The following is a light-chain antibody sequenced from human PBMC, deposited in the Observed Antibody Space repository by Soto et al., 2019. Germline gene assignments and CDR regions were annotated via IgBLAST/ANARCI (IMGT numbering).Light chain of an antibody. V-gene: IGLV2-14*01. CDR3: SSYTSASTLLYL. CDR2: GVT. CDR1: SSDVGGYNY. Sequence: QSALTQPASVSGSPGQSITISCTGTSSDVGGYNYVSWYQQHPGIAPKRLIFGVTNRPSGVSTRFSGSKSGNTAPLTISGLQAEDEADYHCSSYTSASTLLYLFGTGTKLTVL. J-gene: IGLJ1*01.